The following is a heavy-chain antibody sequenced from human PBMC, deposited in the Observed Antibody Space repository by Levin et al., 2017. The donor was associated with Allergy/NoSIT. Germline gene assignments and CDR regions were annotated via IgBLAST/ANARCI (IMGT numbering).Heavy chain of an antibody. CDR2: IYYSGST. J-gene: IGHJ4*02. CDR1: GGSISSGGYY. CDR3: ARLGEQWLVLGY. V-gene: IGHV4-31*03. D-gene: IGHD6-19*01. Sequence: SETLSLTCTVSGGSISSGGYYWSWIRQHPGKGLEWIGYIYYSGSTYYNPSLKSRVTISVDTSKNQFSLKLSSVTAADTAVYYCARLGEQWLVLGYWGQGTLVTVSS.